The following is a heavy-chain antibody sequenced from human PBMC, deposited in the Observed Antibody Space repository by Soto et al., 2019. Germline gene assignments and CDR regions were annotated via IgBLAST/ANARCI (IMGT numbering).Heavy chain of an antibody. V-gene: IGHV3-53*02. D-gene: IGHD2-2*01. CDR2: IYSGGST. CDR1: GFTVSSNY. J-gene: IGHJ6*02. CDR3: ARGQYQLTRGDYYYGMDV. Sequence: EVQLVETGGGLIQPGGSLRLSCAASGFTVSSNYMSWVRQAPGKGLEWVSLIYSGGSTYYADSVKGRFTISRDNSKNTLYLQMNSLRAEDTAVYYCARGQYQLTRGDYYYGMDVWGQGTTVTVSS.